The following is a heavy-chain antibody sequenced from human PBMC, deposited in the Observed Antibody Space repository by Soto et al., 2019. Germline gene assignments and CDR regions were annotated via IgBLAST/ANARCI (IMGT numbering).Heavy chain of an antibody. CDR3: ARGGGVGVAGSAAFDM. V-gene: IGHV1-2*02. CDR1: GYPVTAYY. J-gene: IGHJ3*02. D-gene: IGHD3-3*01. Sequence: QLHLVQSGAVVKKPGASVTVSCSASGYPVTAYYMHWVRKAPGRGLAWMGGINPATGAAKYTQKFQGRVTMTRDTSTITAFMQLRRLTSEDTAVFYCARGGGVGVAGSAAFDMWGQGTLVTVSS. CDR2: INPATGAA.